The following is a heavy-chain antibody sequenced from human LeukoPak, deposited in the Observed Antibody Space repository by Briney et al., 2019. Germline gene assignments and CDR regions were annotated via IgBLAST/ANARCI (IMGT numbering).Heavy chain of an antibody. V-gene: IGHV4-34*01. J-gene: IGHJ4*02. CDR2: INHSGST. CDR3: ARHLRSGAVDY. CDR1: GGSFSGYF. Sequence: SETLSLTCAVYGGSFSGYFWSWIRQPPGKGLEWIGEINHSGSTNYNPSLKSRVTISVDTSKNQFSLELSSVTAADTAVYYCARHLRSGAVDYWGQGTLVTVSS. D-gene: IGHD4-17*01.